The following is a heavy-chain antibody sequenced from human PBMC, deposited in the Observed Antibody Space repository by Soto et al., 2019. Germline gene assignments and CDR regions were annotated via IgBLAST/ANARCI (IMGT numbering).Heavy chain of an antibody. V-gene: IGHV4-39*01. Sequence: QLQLQESGPGLVKPSETLSLTCNVSGGSISTSNYYWAWVRQAPGKGLEWIANIYYRGDTYYHPSLRTRLTVAVDTSKNQFSLRLTSLTAADTAMYFCASLQVPGNFDYWGQGNLVTVSS. CDR3: ASLQVPGNFDY. D-gene: IGHD6-13*01. J-gene: IGHJ4*02. CDR1: GGSISTSNYY. CDR2: IYYRGDT.